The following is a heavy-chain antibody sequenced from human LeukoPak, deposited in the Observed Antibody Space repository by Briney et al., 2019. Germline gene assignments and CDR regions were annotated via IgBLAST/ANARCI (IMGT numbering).Heavy chain of an antibody. J-gene: IGHJ4*02. Sequence: PGRSLRLSCAASGFTFSSYGMHWVRQAPGKGLEWVAVISYDGSNKYYADSVKGRFTISRDNSKNTLYLQMNSLRAEDTAVYYCAKDQVGYCSGGSCYPPERFDYWGQGTLVTVSS. CDR1: GFTFSSYG. D-gene: IGHD2-15*01. V-gene: IGHV3-30*18. CDR2: ISYDGSNK. CDR3: AKDQVGYCSGGSCYPPERFDY.